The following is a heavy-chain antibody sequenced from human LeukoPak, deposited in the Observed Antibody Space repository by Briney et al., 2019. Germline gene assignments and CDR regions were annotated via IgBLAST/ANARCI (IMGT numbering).Heavy chain of an antibody. Sequence: PGRSLRLSCTASAFSFSSYSMHWVRQAPGKGLEWVAVIWYDGSNKYYADSLKGRFTISRDNSKNTLYPQMNSLRAEDTAVYYCARDRELTSYDSAAFDIWGQGTMVTVSS. CDR3: ARDRELTSYDSAAFDI. D-gene: IGHD3-22*01. CDR2: IWYDGSNK. V-gene: IGHV3-33*01. CDR1: AFSFSSYS. J-gene: IGHJ3*02.